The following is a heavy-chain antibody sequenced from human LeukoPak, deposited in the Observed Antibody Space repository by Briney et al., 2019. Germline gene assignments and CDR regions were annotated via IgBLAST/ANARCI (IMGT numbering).Heavy chain of an antibody. Sequence: SVKVSCKASGGTFSSYAISWVRQAPGQGLEWMGGIIPIFGTANYAQKFQGRVTITTDECTSTAYMELSSLRSEDTAVYYCARGDSGYEPIWGQGTLVTVSS. J-gene: IGHJ4*02. CDR2: IIPIFGTA. D-gene: IGHD5-12*01. CDR1: GGTFSSYA. CDR3: ARGDSGYEPI. V-gene: IGHV1-69*05.